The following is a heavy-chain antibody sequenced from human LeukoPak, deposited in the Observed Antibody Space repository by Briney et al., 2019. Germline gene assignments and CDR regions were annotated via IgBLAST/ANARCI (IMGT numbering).Heavy chain of an antibody. Sequence: TSETLSPTCTVSGGSISSYYWSWIRQPPGKGLEWIGYIYYSGSTNYNPSLKSRVTISVDTSKNQFSLKLSSVTAADTAVYYCARSSSGWYAVFDYWGQGTLVTVSS. V-gene: IGHV4-59*01. J-gene: IGHJ4*02. CDR2: IYYSGST. CDR1: GGSISSYY. CDR3: ARSSSGWYAVFDY. D-gene: IGHD6-19*01.